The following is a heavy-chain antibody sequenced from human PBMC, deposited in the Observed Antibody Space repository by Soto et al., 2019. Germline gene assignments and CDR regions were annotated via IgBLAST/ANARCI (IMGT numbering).Heavy chain of an antibody. CDR1: GYTFTSYY. CDR3: ARAQWLGALLDSWGAFDI. V-gene: IGHV1-46*01. CDR2: INPSGGST. Sequence: GASVKVSCKASGYTFTSYYMHWVRQAPGQGLEWMGIINPSGGSTSYAQKFQGRVTMTRDTSTSTVYMELSSLRSEDTAVYYCARAQWLGALLDSWGAFDIWGQGTMVTVSS. J-gene: IGHJ3*02. D-gene: IGHD6-19*01.